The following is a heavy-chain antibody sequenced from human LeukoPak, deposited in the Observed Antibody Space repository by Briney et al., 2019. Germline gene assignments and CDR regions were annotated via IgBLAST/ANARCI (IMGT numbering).Heavy chain of an antibody. CDR1: GGSISNSRYY. CDR2: IYYSGTT. Sequence: SETLSLTRTVSGGSISNSRYYWGWIRQPPGKGLAWIGSIYYSGTTYHNPSLKSRLTISVDTTKNQFSVRLSSVTAADTAVYYCAGIYDTPRGFWGRGTLVTVSS. J-gene: IGHJ4*02. D-gene: IGHD3-22*01. CDR3: AGIYDTPRGF. V-gene: IGHV4-39*01.